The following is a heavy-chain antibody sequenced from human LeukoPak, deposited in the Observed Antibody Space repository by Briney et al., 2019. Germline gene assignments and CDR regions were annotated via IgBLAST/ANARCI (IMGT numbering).Heavy chain of an antibody. V-gene: IGHV1-69*06. CDR2: IIPIFGTA. Sequence: VASVKVSCKASGGTFSSYAISWVRQAPGQGLEWMGGIIPIFGTANYAQKFQGRVTITADKSTSTAYMELSSLRSEDTAVYYCATGACGGDCYSGNTFDYWGQGTLVTVSS. J-gene: IGHJ4*02. CDR3: ATGACGGDCYSGNTFDY. D-gene: IGHD2-21*02. CDR1: GGTFSSYA.